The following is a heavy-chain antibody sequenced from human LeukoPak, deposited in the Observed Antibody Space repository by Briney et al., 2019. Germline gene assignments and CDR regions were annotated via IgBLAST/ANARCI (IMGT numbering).Heavy chain of an antibody. D-gene: IGHD3-16*01. V-gene: IGHV1-46*01. J-gene: IGHJ4*02. CDR3: ARHQGAGEYPFDY. CDR2: INPSDGST. CDR1: AYTFTTYY. Sequence: ASVTVSYKASAYTFTTYYMHWVRQAPGQGLEWIGIINPSDGSTTYAQRFQGRVTMTRDTSTSTVYMELSSLRSEDTAVYYCARHQGAGEYPFDYWGQGTLVTVAS.